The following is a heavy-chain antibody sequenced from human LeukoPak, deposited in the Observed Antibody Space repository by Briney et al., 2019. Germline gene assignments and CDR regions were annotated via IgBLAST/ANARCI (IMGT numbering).Heavy chain of an antibody. Sequence: GRSLRLSCAASGFTFSSYAMHWVRQAPGKGLEWVAVISYDGSNKYYADSVKGRFTISRDNAKNSLSLQMNSLRVEDTARYYCARYSGGPGDPGGFDSWGQGTLVTVSS. J-gene: IGHJ4*02. CDR2: ISYDGSNK. CDR1: GFTFSSYA. D-gene: IGHD2-21*01. V-gene: IGHV3-30-3*01. CDR3: ARYSGGPGDPGGFDS.